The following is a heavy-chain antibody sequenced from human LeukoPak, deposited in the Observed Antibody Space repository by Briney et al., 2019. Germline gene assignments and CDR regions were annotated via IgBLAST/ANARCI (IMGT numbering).Heavy chain of an antibody. D-gene: IGHD3-22*01. Sequence: ASVKVSCKGSGYTFTKYAISWVRQAPGQGLEYMGWIDTNTGNPTYAQGFTGRFVFSLDTSVSTAYLQISSLKAEDSAIYFCANCYDSSGFFAYWGQGTLVTLSS. J-gene: IGHJ4*02. V-gene: IGHV7-4-1*02. CDR1: GYTFTKYA. CDR3: ANCYDSSGFFAY. CDR2: IDTNTGNP.